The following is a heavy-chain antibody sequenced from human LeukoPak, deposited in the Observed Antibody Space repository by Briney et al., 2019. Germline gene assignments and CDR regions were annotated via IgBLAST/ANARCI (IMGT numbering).Heavy chain of an antibody. J-gene: IGHJ4*02. Sequence: GGSLRLSCAASGFTFTNYWMSWVRQAPGKGLEWVASIKQDASDKYYVDSVKGRFTISRDNAKNSLFLQMISLRAEDTALYYCVRDPVDYWRQGILVTVSS. V-gene: IGHV3-7*01. CDR3: VRDPVDY. CDR1: GFTFTNYW. CDR2: IKQDASDK.